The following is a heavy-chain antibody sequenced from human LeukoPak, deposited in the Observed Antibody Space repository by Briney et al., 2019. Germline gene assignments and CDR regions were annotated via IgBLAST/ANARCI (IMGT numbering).Heavy chain of an antibody. CDR3: AKDRYYYGSGSYRAFDY. Sequence: PGRSLRLSCAASGFTFSSYGMHWVRQAPGKGLEWVAVISYDGSNKYYADSVKGRFTISRDNSKNTLYLQMNSLRAEDTAVYYCAKDRYYYGSGSYRAFDYWGQGTLVTVSS. D-gene: IGHD3-10*01. CDR1: GFTFSSYG. V-gene: IGHV3-30*18. J-gene: IGHJ4*02. CDR2: ISYDGSNK.